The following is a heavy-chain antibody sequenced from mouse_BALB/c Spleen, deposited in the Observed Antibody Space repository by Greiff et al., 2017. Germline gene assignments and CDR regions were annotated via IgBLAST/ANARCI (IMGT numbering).Heavy chain of an antibody. J-gene: IGHJ4*01. CDR1: GFTFSSYT. D-gene: IGHD1-1*01. CDR2: ISSGGSYT. V-gene: IGHV5-6-4*01. CDR3: TRVTTVVANAMDY. Sequence: DVKLVESGGGLVKPGGSLKLSCAASGFTFSSYTMSWVRQTPEKRLEWVATISSGGSYTYYPDSVKGRFTISRDNAKNTLYLQMSSLKSEDTAMYYCTRVTTVVANAMDYWGQGTSVTVSS.